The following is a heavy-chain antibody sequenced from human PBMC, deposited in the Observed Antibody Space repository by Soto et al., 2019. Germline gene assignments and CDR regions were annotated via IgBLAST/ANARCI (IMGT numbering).Heavy chain of an antibody. CDR3: AKDPSGVPAHDAFDI. J-gene: IGHJ3*02. D-gene: IGHD2-2*01. V-gene: IGHV3-30*18. CDR1: GFTFSSYG. Sequence: ESGGGVVQPGRSLRLSCAASGFTFSSYGMHWVRQAPGKGLEWVAVISYDGSNKYYADSVEGRFTISRDNSKNTLYLQMNSLRAEDTAVYYCAKDPSGVPAHDAFDIWGQGTMVTVSS. CDR2: ISYDGSNK.